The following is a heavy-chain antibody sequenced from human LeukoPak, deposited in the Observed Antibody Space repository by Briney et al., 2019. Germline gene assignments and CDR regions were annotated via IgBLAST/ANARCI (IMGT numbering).Heavy chain of an antibody. J-gene: IGHJ4*02. CDR3: ARVSVGATPFDY. D-gene: IGHD1-26*01. CDR2: VSAYNGNT. Sequence: ASVKVSCKASGYTFTSYGISWVRQAPGQGLEWMGWVSAYNGNTNYAQKLQGRVTMTTDTSTSTAYMELRSLRSDDTAVYYCARVSVGATPFDYWGQGTLVTVSS. CDR1: GYTFTSYG. V-gene: IGHV1-18*01.